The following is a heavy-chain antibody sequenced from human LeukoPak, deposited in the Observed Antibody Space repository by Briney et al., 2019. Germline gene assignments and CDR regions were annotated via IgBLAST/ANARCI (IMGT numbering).Heavy chain of an antibody. CDR3: ARAARAVAGTLDY. Sequence: TVKVSCKASGGTFSSYAISWVRQAPGQGLKWLGRIIPIFGTANYAQKFQGRGTITTDESTSTAYMEVSSLRSEDTAVYYCARAARAVAGTLDYWGQGTLVTVSS. CDR1: GGTFSSYA. CDR2: IIPIFGTA. D-gene: IGHD6-19*01. J-gene: IGHJ4*02. V-gene: IGHV1-69*05.